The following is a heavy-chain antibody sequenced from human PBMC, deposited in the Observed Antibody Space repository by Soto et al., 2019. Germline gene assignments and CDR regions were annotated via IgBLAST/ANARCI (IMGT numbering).Heavy chain of an antibody. V-gene: IGHV3-15*07. Sequence: EVQLVESGGGFVKSGGSLRLSCAASGFSFINAWMNWVRQTPEKGLEWVGRIKSKTDGGTTDYAAPVKGRFTLSRDDSKVMVYLQMDSLKTEDTAVYYCTADLRLLRAFAYWGQGTLVTGSS. CDR1: GFSFINAW. CDR3: TADLRLLRAFAY. D-gene: IGHD3-10*01. CDR2: IKSKTDGGTT. J-gene: IGHJ4*02.